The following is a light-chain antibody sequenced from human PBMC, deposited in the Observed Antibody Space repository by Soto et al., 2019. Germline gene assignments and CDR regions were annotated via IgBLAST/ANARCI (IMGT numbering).Light chain of an antibody. CDR3: QQYGSLIT. Sequence: EIVLAQSPGTLSLSPGERATVSCRASQSVSSSYLAWYQHKPGQAPRLLIYDASSRATGIPDRFSGSGSGTDFTLTISRLEPEDFAVYFCQQYGSLITFGQGTRLEI. J-gene: IGKJ5*01. CDR1: QSVSSSY. CDR2: DAS. V-gene: IGKV3-20*01.